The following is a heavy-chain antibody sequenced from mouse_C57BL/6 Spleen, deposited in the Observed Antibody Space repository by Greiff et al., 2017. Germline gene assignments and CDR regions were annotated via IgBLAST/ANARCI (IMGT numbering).Heavy chain of an antibody. CDR3: TRPYSNSYFDY. D-gene: IGHD2-5*01. CDR1: GYTFTDYE. Sequence: VQLQQSGAELVRPGASVTLSCKASGYTFTDYEMHWVKQTPVHGLEWIGAIEPETGGTAYNQKFKGKAILTADKSSSTAYMELRSLTSEDSAVYYCTRPYSNSYFDYWGQGTTRTVSS. J-gene: IGHJ2*01. CDR2: IEPETGGT. V-gene: IGHV1-15*01.